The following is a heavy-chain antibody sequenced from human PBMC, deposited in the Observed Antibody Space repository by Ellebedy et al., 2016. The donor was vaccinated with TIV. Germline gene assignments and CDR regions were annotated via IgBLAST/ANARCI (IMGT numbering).Heavy chain of an antibody. Sequence: PGGSLRLSCATSGFTFSHYGMKRVRQAPGEGLEWVAVIAHDGRVIHYADSVKGRFPISRDNSKNTLSLQMYSLRPEDTAVYYCAKERDPLASTSFDSWGQGNLVTVSS. CDR2: IAHDGRVI. D-gene: IGHD1-1*01. J-gene: IGHJ4*02. V-gene: IGHV3-30*18. CDR1: GFTFSHYG. CDR3: AKERDPLASTSFDS.